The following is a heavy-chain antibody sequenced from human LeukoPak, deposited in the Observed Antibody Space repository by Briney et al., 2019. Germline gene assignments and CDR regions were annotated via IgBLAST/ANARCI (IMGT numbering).Heavy chain of an antibody. CDR1: GGSISTSY. CDR3: ARSLYSSSWYRYYYYGMDV. J-gene: IGHJ6*02. V-gene: IGHV4-4*07. Sequence: SETLSLTCTVSGGSISTSYWSWIRQPAGKGLEWIGRIYTSGSTNYNPSLKSRVTMSVDTSKNQFSLKLSSVTAADTAVYYCARSLYSSSWYRYYYYGMDVWGQGTTVTVSS. D-gene: IGHD6-13*01. CDR2: IYTSGST.